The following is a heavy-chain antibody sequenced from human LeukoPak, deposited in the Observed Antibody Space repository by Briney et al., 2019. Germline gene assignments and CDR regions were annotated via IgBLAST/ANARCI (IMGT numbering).Heavy chain of an antibody. CDR3: AKRDHFDY. CDR2: ISRGGDFI. V-gene: IGHV3-48*02. J-gene: IGHJ4*02. CDR1: GFTFSIYN. Sequence: GGSLTLSCIISGFTFSIYNMIWLRQAPGKGLEWVAFISRGGDFIYYADSVKGRFTISRDNVKNSLYLQMNSLRDEDTAMYYCAKRDHFDYWGQGTLVTVSS.